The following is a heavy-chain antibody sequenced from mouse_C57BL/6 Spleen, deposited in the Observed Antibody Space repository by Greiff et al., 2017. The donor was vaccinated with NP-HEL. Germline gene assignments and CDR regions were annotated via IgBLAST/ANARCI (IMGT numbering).Heavy chain of an antibody. CDR2: FHPYNDDN. D-gene: IGHD2-14*01. CDR1: GYTFTTYP. Sequence: VQLQQSGAELVKPGASVKMSCTASGYTFTTYPIEWMKQNHGKSLEWIGNFHPYNDDNKYNEKFKGKATFTVDKSSSTVYLELSRLTSDDSAVYSSARSARIGPGNYFDYWGQGTTLTVSS. V-gene: IGHV1-47*01. J-gene: IGHJ2*01. CDR3: ARSARIGPGNYFDY.